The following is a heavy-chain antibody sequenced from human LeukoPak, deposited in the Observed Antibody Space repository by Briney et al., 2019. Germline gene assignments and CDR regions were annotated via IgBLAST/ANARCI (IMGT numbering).Heavy chain of an antibody. V-gene: IGHV4-4*07. CDR2: IYTSGST. Sequence: PSETLSLTCTVSGGSISSYYWSWIRQPAGKELEWIGRIYTSGSTNYNPSLNSRVTMSVDTSKNQFSLKLSSVTAADTAVYYCARVSSSGPFDYWGQGTLVTVSS. CDR3: ARVSSSGPFDY. CDR1: GGSISSYY. J-gene: IGHJ4*02. D-gene: IGHD6-19*01.